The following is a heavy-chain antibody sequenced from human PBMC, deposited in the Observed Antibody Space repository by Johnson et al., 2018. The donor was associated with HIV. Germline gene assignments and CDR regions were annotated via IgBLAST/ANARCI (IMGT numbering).Heavy chain of an antibody. J-gene: IGHJ3*02. Sequence: VQLVESGGGVVQPGRSLRLSCAASGFTFSNAWMSWVRQAPGKGLEWVGRIKSKTDGGTTDYAAPVKGRFTISRHDSKNMLYLQMNSLRAEDTAVYYCAKWQYDSSSKEVVRDDACDIWGQGTMVTVSS. CDR3: AKWQYDSSSKEVVRDDACDI. CDR2: IKSKTDGGTT. D-gene: IGHD6-6*01. V-gene: IGHV3-15*01. CDR1: GFTFSNAW.